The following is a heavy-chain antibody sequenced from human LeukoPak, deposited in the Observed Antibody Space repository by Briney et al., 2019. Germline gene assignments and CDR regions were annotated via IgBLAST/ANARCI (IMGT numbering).Heavy chain of an antibody. Sequence: SENLSLTCTVSGGSISSGDYYWSWIRQPPGKGLEWTGYIYYSGSTYYNPSLKSRVTISVDTSKNQFSLKLSSVTAADTAVYYCARDRPGAYCSSTSCYKADAFDIWGQGTMVTVSS. D-gene: IGHD2-2*02. CDR1: GGSISSGDYY. CDR3: ARDRPGAYCSSTSCYKADAFDI. J-gene: IGHJ3*02. CDR2: IYYSGST. V-gene: IGHV4-30-4*08.